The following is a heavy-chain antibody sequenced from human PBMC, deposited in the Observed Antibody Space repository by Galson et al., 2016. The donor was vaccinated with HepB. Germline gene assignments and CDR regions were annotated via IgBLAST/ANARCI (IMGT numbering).Heavy chain of an antibody. J-gene: IGHJ4*02. CDR2: IYYSGTT. CDR3: ARQGRGRLGRSVVVPAAMDY. D-gene: IGHD2-2*01. Sequence: SETLSLTCTVSGGSLSSSSNYWGWIRQPPGKGLEWIASIYYSGTTYYNPSLKSRVTISEDTSKNQFSLKLTSMTAADTAVYYCARQGRGRLGRSVVVPAAMDYWGPGYLDTVSS. CDR1: GGSLSSSSNY. V-gene: IGHV4-39*01.